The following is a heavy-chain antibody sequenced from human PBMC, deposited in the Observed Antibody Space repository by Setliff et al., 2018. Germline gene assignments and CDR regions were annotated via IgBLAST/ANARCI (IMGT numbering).Heavy chain of an antibody. V-gene: IGHV1-69*05. J-gene: IGHJ6*03. CDR3: AREGVDTRSSTDYRYYMDV. CDR2: TIPLFGTT. D-gene: IGHD5-18*01. CDR1: GGTFSNYG. Sequence: GASVKVSCKASGGTFSNYGVSWVRQAPGQGLEWMGGTIPLFGTTDYAQKFHDRVTIITDESTSTAYMELSSLTSDDTAVYYCAREGVDTRSSTDYRYYMDVWGQGTTVTVSS.